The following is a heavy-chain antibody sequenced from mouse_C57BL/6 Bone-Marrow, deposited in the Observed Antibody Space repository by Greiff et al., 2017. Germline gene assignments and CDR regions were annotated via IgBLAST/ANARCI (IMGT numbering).Heavy chain of an antibody. CDR1: GYTFTSYW. CDR3: ARGATAPGDFDY. CDR2: IHPNSGST. V-gene: IGHV1-64*01. Sequence: QVHVKQPGAELVKPGASVKLSCKASGYTFTSYWMHWVKQRPGQGLEWIGMIHPNSGSTNYNEKFKSKATLTVDKSSSTAYMQLSSLTSEDSAVYYCARGATAPGDFDYWGQGTTLTVSS. D-gene: IGHD1-2*01. J-gene: IGHJ2*01.